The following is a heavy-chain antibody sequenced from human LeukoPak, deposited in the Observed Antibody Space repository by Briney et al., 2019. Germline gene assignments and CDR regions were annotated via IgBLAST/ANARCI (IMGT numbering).Heavy chain of an antibody. CDR2: IYYSGST. Sequence: SETLSLTCTVSGGSISSYYWSWIRQPPAKGLEWIGYIYYSGSTNYNPSLKSRVTISVDTSKNQFSLKLSSVTAADTAVYYCARVPLNSSSWYPRSWGQGTLVTVSS. V-gene: IGHV4-59*01. J-gene: IGHJ5*02. CDR1: GGSISSYY. CDR3: ARVPLNSSSWYPRS. D-gene: IGHD6-13*01.